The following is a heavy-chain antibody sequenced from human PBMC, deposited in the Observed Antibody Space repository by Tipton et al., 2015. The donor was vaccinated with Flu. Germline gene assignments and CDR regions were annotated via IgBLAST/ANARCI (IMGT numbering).Heavy chain of an antibody. D-gene: IGHD2-2*01. CDR3: ARGRGYCVTTTCLLPFDF. V-gene: IGHV3-53*01. CDR1: GFTVSSNY. J-gene: IGHJ4*02. Sequence: SLRLSCVVSGFTVSSNYMTGVRQAPGKGLEWVSVLYSGGSTNYADSVKGRFTISRDNAKNTLYLQMNSLRAEDTAVYYCARGRGYCVTTTCLLPFDFWGQGTLVTVSS. CDR2: LYSGGST.